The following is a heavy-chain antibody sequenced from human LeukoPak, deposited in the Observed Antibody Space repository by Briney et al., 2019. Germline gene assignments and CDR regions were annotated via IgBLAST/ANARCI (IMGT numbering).Heavy chain of an antibody. CDR3: ARDRSYGGIDG. J-gene: IGHJ5*02. CDR2: IYYSGST. D-gene: IGHD4-23*01. Sequence: PSETLSLTCTVSGGSISSYYWSWIRQPPGKGLEWIGYIYYSGSTNYNPSLKSRVTISVDTSKNQFSLKLSSVTAADTAVYYCARDRSYGGIDGWGQGTLVTVSS. CDR1: GGSISSYY. V-gene: IGHV4-59*01.